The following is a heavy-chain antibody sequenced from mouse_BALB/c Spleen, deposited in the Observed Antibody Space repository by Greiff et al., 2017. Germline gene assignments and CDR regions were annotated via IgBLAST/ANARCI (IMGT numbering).Heavy chain of an antibody. J-gene: IGHJ4*01. Sequence: EVQLQESGPGLVKPSQSLSLTCTVTGYSITSDYAWNWIRQFPGNKLEWMGYISYSGSTSYNPSLKSRISITRDTSKNQFFLQLNSVTTEDTATYYCASYDGYYRYYAMDYWGQGTSVTVSS. D-gene: IGHD2-3*01. CDR3: ASYDGYYRYYAMDY. V-gene: IGHV3-2*02. CDR2: ISYSGST. CDR1: GYSITSDYA.